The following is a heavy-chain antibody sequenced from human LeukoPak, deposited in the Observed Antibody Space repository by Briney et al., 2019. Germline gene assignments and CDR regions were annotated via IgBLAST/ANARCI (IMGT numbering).Heavy chain of an antibody. CDR3: ARFNWNYYGMDV. CDR1: GGSFSGYY. V-gene: IGHV4-34*01. CDR2: INHSGST. Sequence: SETLSLTCAVYGGSFSGYYWSWIRQPPGKGLEWIGEINHSGSTNYYPSLKSRVTISVDTSKNQFSLKLSSVTAADTAVYYCARFNWNYYGMDVWGQGTTVTVSS. D-gene: IGHD1-20*01. J-gene: IGHJ6*02.